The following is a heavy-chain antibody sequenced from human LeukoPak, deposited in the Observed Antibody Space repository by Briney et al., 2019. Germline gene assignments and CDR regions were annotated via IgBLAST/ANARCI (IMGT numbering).Heavy chain of an antibody. CDR1: GFTFSVYW. Sequence: GGSLRLSCEASGFTFSVYWMTWLRQAPGKGLEWVANMKPDGGDKYYVDSVKGRFTISRDNAKNSLYLQMNSLRDEDTAVYFCVRGNWGDYWGQGTLVTVSS. J-gene: IGHJ4*02. CDR2: MKPDGGDK. CDR3: VRGNWGDY. D-gene: IGHD7-27*01. V-gene: IGHV3-7*01.